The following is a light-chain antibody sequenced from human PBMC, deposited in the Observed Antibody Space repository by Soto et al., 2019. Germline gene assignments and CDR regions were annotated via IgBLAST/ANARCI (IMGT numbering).Light chain of an antibody. J-gene: IGKJ4*01. V-gene: IGKV1-5*01. Sequence: DIQMTQAPSSLSASVLYRVTITCLAIQSISSWLSWYQQKPGKAPKLLIFDAFSLESGVPSRFSGSRSGTELTPTISSLQPDDYATYYCQQYNSYSPLTFGGGTKVDIK. CDR3: QQYNSYSPLT. CDR2: DAF. CDR1: QSISSW.